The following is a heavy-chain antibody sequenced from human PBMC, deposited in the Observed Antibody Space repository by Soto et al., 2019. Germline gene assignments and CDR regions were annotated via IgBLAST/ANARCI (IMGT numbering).Heavy chain of an antibody. CDR1: GGTFSSYA. Sequence: QVQLVQSGAEVKKPGSSVKVSCKASGGTFSSYAISWVRQAPGQGLEWMGGIIPIFGTANYAQKFQGRVTITADESTSTAYMELSSLRSEDTAVYYCARPETLYYDFWSGYSLGYLGQGTLVTVSS. J-gene: IGHJ4*02. V-gene: IGHV1-69*01. CDR3: ARPETLYYDFWSGYSLGY. CDR2: IIPIFGTA. D-gene: IGHD3-3*01.